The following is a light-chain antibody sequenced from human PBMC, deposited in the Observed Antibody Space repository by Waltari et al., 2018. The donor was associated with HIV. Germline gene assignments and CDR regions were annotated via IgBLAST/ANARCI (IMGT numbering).Light chain of an antibody. CDR2: GAS. V-gene: IGKV3D-15*01. CDR3: QQYNDWPPLT. CDR1: QSVTFN. J-gene: IGKJ4*01. Sequence: EIVLTQSPATLSVSRGERVTLSCRASQSVTFNLAWYQQRPGQAPRLLIYGASTRATGIPARLSGSGSGTEFTLTISSLQSEDFAIYYCQQYNDWPPLTFGGGTKVEIK.